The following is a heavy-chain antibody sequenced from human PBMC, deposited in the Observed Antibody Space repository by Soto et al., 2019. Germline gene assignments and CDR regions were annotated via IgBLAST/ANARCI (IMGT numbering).Heavy chain of an antibody. J-gene: IGHJ3*02. V-gene: IGHV1-18*01. CDR3: VRSWIQLWLRGDAFDI. D-gene: IGHD5-18*01. Sequence: ASVKVSCKASGYTFTSYGISWVRQAPGQGLEWMGWISAYNGNTNYAQKLQGRVTMTTDTSTSTAYMELRSLRSDDTAVYYCVRSWIQLWLRGDAFDIWGQGTMVTVSS. CDR2: ISAYNGNT. CDR1: GYTFTSYG.